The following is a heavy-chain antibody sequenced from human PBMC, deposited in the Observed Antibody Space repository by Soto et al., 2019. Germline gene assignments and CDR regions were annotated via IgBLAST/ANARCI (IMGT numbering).Heavy chain of an antibody. CDR1: GFTFSSHG. V-gene: IGHV3-30*18. CDR2: ISYDGSNE. CDR3: AKPSSSWSNYYFYGMDV. J-gene: IGHJ6*02. D-gene: IGHD6-13*01. Sequence: GGSLRLSCAASGFTFSSHGMHWVRQAPGKGLEWVAVISYDGSNEYYADSVKGRFTISRDNSKNTLYLQMNSLRGEDTAVYYCAKPSSSWSNYYFYGMDVWGQGTTVTVSS.